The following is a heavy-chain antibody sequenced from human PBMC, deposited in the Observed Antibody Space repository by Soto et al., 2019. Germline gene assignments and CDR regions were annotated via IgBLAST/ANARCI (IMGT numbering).Heavy chain of an antibody. CDR2: IWYDGSNK. D-gene: IGHD6-6*01. V-gene: IGHV3-33*01. CDR1: GFTFSSYG. J-gene: IGHJ6*03. Sequence: GGSLRLSCAASGFTFSSYGMHWVRQAPGKGLEWVAVIWYDGSNKYYADSVKGRFTISRDNSKNTLYLQMNSLRAEDTAVYYCAREIRTFIAARVHYYYYMDVWGKGTTVTVSS. CDR3: AREIRTFIAARVHYYYYMDV.